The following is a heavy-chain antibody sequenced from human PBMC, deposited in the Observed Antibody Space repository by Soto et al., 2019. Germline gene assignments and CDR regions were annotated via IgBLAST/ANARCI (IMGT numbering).Heavy chain of an antibody. J-gene: IGHJ4*02. CDR3: TTGIYYDILTGYHNVDY. CDR1: GFNLSHPW. CDR2: IKSKTDGGTA. Sequence: PGGSLRLSSGASGFNLSHPWMTWVRQAAGKGRERVGRIKSKTDGGTADYAAPVKRRATISRDATKKTVYLQMNSPKTEDTAIYYCTTGIYYDILTGYHNVDYWGQGALVTVSS. D-gene: IGHD3-9*01. V-gene: IGHV3-15*01.